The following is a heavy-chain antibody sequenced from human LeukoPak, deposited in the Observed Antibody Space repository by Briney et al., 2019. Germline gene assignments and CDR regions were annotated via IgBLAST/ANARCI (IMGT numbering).Heavy chain of an antibody. D-gene: IGHD2-15*01. J-gene: IGHJ6*03. Sequence: GASVKVSCKASGGTFSSYAISWVRQAPGQGLEWMGRIIPILGITNYAQKFQGRVTITTDESTSTAYMELSSLRSEDTAVYYCASELLGYYYYYMDVWGKGTTVTVSS. CDR3: ASELLGYYYYYMDV. V-gene: IGHV1-69*04. CDR1: GGTFSSYA. CDR2: IIPILGIT.